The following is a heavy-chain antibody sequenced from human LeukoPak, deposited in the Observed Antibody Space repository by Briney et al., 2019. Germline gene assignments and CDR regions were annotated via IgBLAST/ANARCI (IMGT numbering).Heavy chain of an antibody. CDR2: IIPIFGIA. J-gene: IGHJ6*02. V-gene: IGHV1-69*04. CDR3: AAEYSYGFMDV. Sequence: SVKVSCKASGGTFSSYAISWVRQAPGQGLEWMGRIIPIFGIANYAQKSQGRVTITADKSTSTAYMELSSLRSEDTAVYYCAAEYSYGFMDVWGQGTTVTVSS. CDR1: GGTFSSYA. D-gene: IGHD5-18*01.